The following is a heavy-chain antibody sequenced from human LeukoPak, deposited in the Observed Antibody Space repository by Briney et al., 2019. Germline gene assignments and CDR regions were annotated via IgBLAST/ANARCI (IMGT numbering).Heavy chain of an antibody. CDR2: IYYSGST. V-gene: IGHV4-59*08. Sequence: SETLSLTCTVSGGSISSYYWSWIRQPPGKGLEWIGYIYYSGSTNYNPPLKSRVTISVDTSKNQFSLKLSSVTAADTAVYYCARQTQTAWAYYYDNYAFDIWGQGTMVTVSS. J-gene: IGHJ3*02. D-gene: IGHD3-22*01. CDR1: GGSISSYY. CDR3: ARQTQTAWAYYYDNYAFDI.